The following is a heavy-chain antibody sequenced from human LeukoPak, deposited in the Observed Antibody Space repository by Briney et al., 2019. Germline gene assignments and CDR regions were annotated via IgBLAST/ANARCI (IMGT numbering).Heavy chain of an antibody. CDR1: GYTFTSYG. V-gene: IGHV1-18*01. J-gene: IGHJ5*02. CDR3: ARGLVPAAICWWFDP. D-gene: IGHD2-2*02. Sequence: GASVKVSCKASGYTFTSYGISWVRQAPGQGLECMGWISAYNGNTNYAQKLQGRVTMTTDTSTSTAYMELRSLRSDDTAVYYCARGLVPAAICWWFDPWGQGTLVTVSS. CDR2: ISAYNGNT.